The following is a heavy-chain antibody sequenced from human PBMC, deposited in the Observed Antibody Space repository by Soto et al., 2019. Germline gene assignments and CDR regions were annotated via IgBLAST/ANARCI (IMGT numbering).Heavy chain of an antibody. J-gene: IGHJ6*02. D-gene: IGHD3-10*01. CDR1: GGSFSGYY. Sequence: SETLSLPCAVYGGSFSGYYWSWIRQPPGKGLEWIGEINHSGSTNYNPSLKGRVTISVDTSKNQFSLRLSSVTAADTAVYYWGRAPGVVRGVIMGHYYYGMDVWGQGTTVTVSS. CDR2: INHSGST. V-gene: IGHV4-34*01. CDR3: GRAPGVVRGVIMGHYYYGMDV.